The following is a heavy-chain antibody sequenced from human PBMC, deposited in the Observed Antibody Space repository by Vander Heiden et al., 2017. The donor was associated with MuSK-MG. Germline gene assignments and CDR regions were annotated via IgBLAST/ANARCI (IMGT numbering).Heavy chain of an antibody. J-gene: IGHJ6*02. CDR1: GGSISSSSYY. CDR2: IYYSGST. Sequence: QLQLQESGPGLVKPSETLSLTCTVSGGSISSSSYYWGWIRQPPGKGLEWIGSIYYSGSTYYNPSLKSRVTISVDTSKNQFSLKLSSVTAADTAVYYCARGRVVVIGNPPTYYYYYGMDVWGQGTTVTVSS. D-gene: IGHD3-22*01. CDR3: ARGRVVVIGNPPTYYYYYGMDV. V-gene: IGHV4-39*07.